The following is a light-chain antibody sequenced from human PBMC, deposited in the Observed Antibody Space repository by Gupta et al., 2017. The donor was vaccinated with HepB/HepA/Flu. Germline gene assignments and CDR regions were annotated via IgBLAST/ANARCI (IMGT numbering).Light chain of an antibody. Sequence: IVITQSPATLSVSPGERATLSCRASQSVSSNLAWYQQKPGQAPRLLIYGASTRATGIPARFSGSGSGTDFTLTISSLQSEDFAVYYCQQYDNWPPVTFGQGTRLEMK. CDR1: QSVSSN. V-gene: IGKV3-15*01. CDR3: QQYDNWPPVT. CDR2: GAS. J-gene: IGKJ1*01.